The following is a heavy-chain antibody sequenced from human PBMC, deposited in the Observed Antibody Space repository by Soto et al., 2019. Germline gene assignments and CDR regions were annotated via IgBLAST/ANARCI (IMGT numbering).Heavy chain of an antibody. CDR1: GFTFSSYS. V-gene: IGHV3-48*02. D-gene: IGHD6-19*01. CDR3: ARDTSGWYNFDY. Sequence: EVPLVESGGGLVQPGGSLRLSCATSGFTFSSYSMNWVRQAPGKGLEWVSYISSSSSTIYYADSVKGRFTISRDNARNSLYLQMNSLRDEDTAVYYCARDTSGWYNFDYWGQGTLVTVPS. CDR2: ISSSSSTI. J-gene: IGHJ4*02.